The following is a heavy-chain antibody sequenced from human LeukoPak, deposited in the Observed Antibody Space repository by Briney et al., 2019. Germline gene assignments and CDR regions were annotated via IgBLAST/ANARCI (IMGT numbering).Heavy chain of an antibody. CDR2: ISGSGGST. CDR1: GFTFSSYA. D-gene: IGHD3-10*01. Sequence: GGSLRLSCAASGFTFSSYAMSWVRQAPGKGLEWVSAISGSGGSTYYADSVKGRFTISRDNSKNTLYLQMNSLRAEDTAVYYCAKDLRGGTMARGVTVDYWGQGTLVTVSS. CDR3: AKDLRGGTMARGVTVDY. J-gene: IGHJ4*02. V-gene: IGHV3-23*01.